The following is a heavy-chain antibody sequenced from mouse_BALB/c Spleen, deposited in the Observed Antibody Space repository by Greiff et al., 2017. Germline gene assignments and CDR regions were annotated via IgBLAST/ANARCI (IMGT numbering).Heavy chain of an antibody. V-gene: IGHV6-6*02. D-gene: IGHD2-14*01. CDR2: IRLKSNNYAT. CDR1: GFTFSNYW. Sequence: EVMLVESGGGLVQPGGSMKLSCVASGFTFSNYWMNWVRQSPEKGIEWVAEIRLKSNNYATHYAESVKGRFTISRDDSKSSVYLQMNNLRAEDTGIYYCTFYYRYEVDYWGQGTSVTVSS. J-gene: IGHJ4*01. CDR3: TFYYRYEVDY.